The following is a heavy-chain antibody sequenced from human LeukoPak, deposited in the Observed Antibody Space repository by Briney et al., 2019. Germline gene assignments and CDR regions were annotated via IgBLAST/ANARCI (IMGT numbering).Heavy chain of an antibody. CDR3: AKDPLGYCSGGSCYSVLFDY. J-gene: IGHJ4*02. D-gene: IGHD2-15*01. CDR1: GFTFDDYA. V-gene: IGHV3-9*01. CDR2: ISWNSGSI. Sequence: PGGSLRPSCAASGFTFDDYAMHWVRQTPGKGLEWVSGISWNSGSIGYADSVKGRFTISRDNAKKFLYLQMNSLRAEDTAVYYCAKDPLGYCSGGSCYSVLFDYWGQGTLVTVSS.